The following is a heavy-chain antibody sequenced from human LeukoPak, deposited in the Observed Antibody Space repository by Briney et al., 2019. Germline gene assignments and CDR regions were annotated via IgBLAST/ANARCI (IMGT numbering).Heavy chain of an antibody. J-gene: IGHJ3*02. CDR2: ISGSGGST. Sequence: GGSLRLSCAASGFTFSSYAMSWVRQAPGKGLEWVSAISGSGGSTYYTDSVKGRFTISRDNSRDTLYLQMNSLRAEDTALYYCAKSVVVTATYDAFDMWGQGTMVTVSS. V-gene: IGHV3-23*01. D-gene: IGHD2-21*02. CDR3: AKSVVVTATYDAFDM. CDR1: GFTFSSYA.